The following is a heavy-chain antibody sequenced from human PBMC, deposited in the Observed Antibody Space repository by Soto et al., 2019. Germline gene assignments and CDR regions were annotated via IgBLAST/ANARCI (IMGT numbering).Heavy chain of an antibody. Sequence: QVQLQESGPGLVKPSQTLSLTCTVSGGSISSGGYYWSWIRQHPGKGLEWIGYIYYSGSTYYNPSLKSRVTISVDTSKNQFSLKLSSVTAADTAVYYCARGVVVVPAATPNWFDPWGQGTLVTVSS. CDR2: IYYSGST. J-gene: IGHJ5*02. D-gene: IGHD2-2*01. CDR3: ARGVVVVPAATPNWFDP. CDR1: GGSISSGGYY. V-gene: IGHV4-31*03.